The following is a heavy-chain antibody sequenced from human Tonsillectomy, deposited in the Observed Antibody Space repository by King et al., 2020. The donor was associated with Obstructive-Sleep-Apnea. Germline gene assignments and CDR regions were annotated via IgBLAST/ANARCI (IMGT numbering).Heavy chain of an antibody. J-gene: IGHJ6*02. CDR3: ARDSSNSGYYYYYYYGMDV. Sequence: VQLVESGGGLVQPGGSLRLSCAASGFTFSSYWMSWVRQAPGKGLEWVANIKQDGSEKYYVDSVKGRFTISRDNAKNSLYLKMNSLRAEDTAVYYCARDSSNSGYYYYYYYGMDVWGQGTTVTVSS. D-gene: IGHD3-22*01. V-gene: IGHV3-7*01. CDR2: IKQDGSEK. CDR1: GFTFSSYW.